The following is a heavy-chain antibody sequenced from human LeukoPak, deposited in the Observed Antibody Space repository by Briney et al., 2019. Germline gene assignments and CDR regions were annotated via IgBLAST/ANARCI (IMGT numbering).Heavy chain of an antibody. CDR1: GDSVSSNNVA. CDR2: TYYKSKWYN. J-gene: IGHJ4*02. CDR3: ARDRGWAMDY. D-gene: IGHD3-16*01. V-gene: IGHV6-1*01. Sequence: SQTLSLTCAISGDSVSSNNVAWNWIRQSPSRGLEWLGRTYYKSKWYNDYAVSVKSRITINPDTSKNQFSLLLNSVTPDDAAVYYCARDRGWAMDYWGQGTLVTVSS.